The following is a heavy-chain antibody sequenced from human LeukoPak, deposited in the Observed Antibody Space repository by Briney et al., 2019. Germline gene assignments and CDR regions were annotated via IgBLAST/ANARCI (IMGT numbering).Heavy chain of an antibody. J-gene: IGHJ4*02. D-gene: IGHD5-12*01. Sequence: MPSETLSLTCTVSGDSISSYFWCWIRQPPGKGLEWIGCLYYSGRTNYSPSLTSRVTLSADTSKNQFSLKLNSVTAADSAIYYCARDYSGYEFDYWGQGTLVTVSS. CDR2: LYYSGRT. CDR1: GDSISSYF. V-gene: IGHV4-59*01. CDR3: ARDYSGYEFDY.